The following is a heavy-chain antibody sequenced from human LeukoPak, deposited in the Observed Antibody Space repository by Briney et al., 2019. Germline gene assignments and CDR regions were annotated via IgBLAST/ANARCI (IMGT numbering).Heavy chain of an antibody. D-gene: IGHD1-26*01. CDR2: ISYTGGT. CDR3: ARIIVGASFDY. V-gene: IGHV4-31*03. Sequence: SETLSLTCTVSGGSVNNGPYYWSWIRQHPGKGLEWIGYISYTGGTYYNPSLESRVSMSVDTSKNQFSLKLSSVTAADTAMYYCARIIVGASFDYWGRGTLVTVSS. CDR1: GGSVNNGPYY. J-gene: IGHJ4*02.